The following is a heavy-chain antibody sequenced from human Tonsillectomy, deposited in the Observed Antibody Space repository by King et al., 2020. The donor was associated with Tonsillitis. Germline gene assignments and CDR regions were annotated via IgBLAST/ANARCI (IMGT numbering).Heavy chain of an antibody. CDR3: ARGEYSRSLDYDYGMDV. Sequence: VQLVESGAEVKKPGASVKVSCKASGYTFTNYEINWVRQATGQGLEWMGWMNPNSGNTGYAQKFQGRVTMTRNTSISTAYMELSSLRSDDTAVYYCARGEYSRSLDYDYGMDVCGQGTTVTVSS. V-gene: IGHV1-8*01. D-gene: IGHD6-6*01. CDR1: GYTFTNYE. J-gene: IGHJ6*02. CDR2: MNPNSGNT.